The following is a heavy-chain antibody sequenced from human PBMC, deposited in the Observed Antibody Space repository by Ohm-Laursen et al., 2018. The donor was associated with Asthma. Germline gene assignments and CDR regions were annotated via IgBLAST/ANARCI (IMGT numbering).Heavy chain of an antibody. CDR2: INPNSGGT. CDR1: GYTFTGYY. V-gene: IGHV1-2*06. D-gene: IGHD1-7*01. CDR3: ARGKSETKGERYNWFDP. Sequence: ASVKVSCKASGYTFTGYYIHWMRQAPGQGLEWMGRINPNSGGTNYAQKFQGRVTMTRDTSITTAYMELSRLRSDDTAVYYCARGKSETKGERYNWFDPWGQGTLVTVSS. J-gene: IGHJ5*02.